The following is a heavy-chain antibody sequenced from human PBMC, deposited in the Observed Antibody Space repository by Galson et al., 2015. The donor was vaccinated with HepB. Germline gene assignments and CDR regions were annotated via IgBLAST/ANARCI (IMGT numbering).Heavy chain of an antibody. Sequence: QSGAEVKKPGASVKVSCKASGYTFTDYYIHWMRQAPGQGLEWMGWINPKNGGGKNYAQKFQGRVTMTRDKSISTAYKELSRLKSDDTAVYYCTRGHYYYGTDVWGQGPTVTVSS. CDR1: GYTFTDYY. V-gene: IGHV1-2*02. J-gene: IGHJ6*02. CDR2: INPKNGGGK. CDR3: TRGHYYYGTDV.